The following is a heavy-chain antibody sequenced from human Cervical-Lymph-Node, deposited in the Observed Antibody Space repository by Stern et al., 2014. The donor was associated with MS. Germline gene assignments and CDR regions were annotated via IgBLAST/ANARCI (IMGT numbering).Heavy chain of an antibody. D-gene: IGHD4-11*01. CDR2: IYYSGST. V-gene: IGHV4-31*03. CDR1: GVSISSGGYF. Sequence: QVQLQESGPGLVKPSQTLSLTCTVSGVSISSGGYFWSWVRQHPVKGLEWIGYIYYSGSTYYNPSLKGRVIISLDTSKNQFSLKLSSVTAADTAVYYCGRDGSDYNNFGGGVDPGGQGTLVIVSA. CDR3: GRDGSDYNNFGGGVDP. J-gene: IGHJ5*02.